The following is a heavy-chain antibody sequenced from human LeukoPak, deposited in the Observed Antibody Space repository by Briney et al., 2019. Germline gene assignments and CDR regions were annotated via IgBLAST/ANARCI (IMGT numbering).Heavy chain of an antibody. CDR2: ISSSTSTT. J-gene: IGHJ3*02. D-gene: IGHD6-6*01. CDR3: AREYSSSSGRAFDI. Sequence: PGGSLRLSCAASGFTFSSYSMNWVRQAPGKGLEWVSYISSSTSTTYYADSVKGRFTISRDNAKNPLYLQMNSLRAEDTAVYYCAREYSSSSGRAFDIWGQGTMVTVSS. CDR1: GFTFSSYS. V-gene: IGHV3-48*01.